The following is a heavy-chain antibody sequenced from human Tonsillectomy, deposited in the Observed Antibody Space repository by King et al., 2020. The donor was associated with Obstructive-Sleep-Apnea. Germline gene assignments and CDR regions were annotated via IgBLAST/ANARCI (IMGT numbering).Heavy chain of an antibody. Sequence: VQLVESGGGLVQPGGSLRLSCAASGFTFISYWMSWVRQAPGKGLEWVANIKQDGSEIYYVDSVKGRLTISRDNAKNSLYLQMNSLSAEDTAVYYCARGGLRYFDWWPNWGQGTLVTVSS. V-gene: IGHV3-7*01. CDR2: IKQDGSEI. J-gene: IGHJ4*02. D-gene: IGHD3-9*01. CDR3: ARGGLRYFDWWPN. CDR1: GFTFISYW.